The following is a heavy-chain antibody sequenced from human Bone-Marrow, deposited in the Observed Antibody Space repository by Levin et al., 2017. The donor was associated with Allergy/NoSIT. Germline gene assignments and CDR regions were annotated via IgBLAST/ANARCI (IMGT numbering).Heavy chain of an antibody. CDR3: AKETPYYLDSRGIYTGPFDI. D-gene: IGHD6-19*01. J-gene: IGHJ3*02. V-gene: IGHV3-9*01. CDR1: GFRFGEYA. Sequence: SCAASGFRFGEYAMHWVRRIPGKGLEWVSRISWNSMNREYADSVKGRFTISRDNGVKSLFLQMSNLRVEDTAFYFCAKETPYYLDSRGIYTGPFDIWGQGTMVIVSP. CDR2: ISWNSMNR.